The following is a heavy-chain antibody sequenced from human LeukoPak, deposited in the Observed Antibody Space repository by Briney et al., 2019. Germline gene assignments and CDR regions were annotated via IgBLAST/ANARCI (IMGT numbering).Heavy chain of an antibody. V-gene: IGHV3-23*01. CDR2: ISDSGGTT. J-gene: IGHJ4*02. CDR1: GFTFSSYG. Sequence: GGSLRLSCAASGFTFSSYGMSWVRQAPGKGLEWVSGISDSGGTTYYVDSVKGRFTISRDNSKNTLYLQMNSLTAEDTAVYYCAKDPREGWLQSPDWGQGTLVTVSS. D-gene: IGHD5-24*01. CDR3: AKDPREGWLQSPD.